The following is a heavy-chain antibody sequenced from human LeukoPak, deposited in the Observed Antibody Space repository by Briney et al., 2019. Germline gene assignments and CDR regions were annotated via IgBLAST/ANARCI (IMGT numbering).Heavy chain of an antibody. CDR1: GGSFSGYY. D-gene: IGHD3-10*01. CDR2: INHSGST. J-gene: IGHJ4*02. CDR3: ARLSVWFGELPIDY. Sequence: SETLSLTCAVYGGSFSGYYWSWIRQPPGKGLEWIGEINHSGSTNYNPSLKSRVTISVDTSKNQFSLKLSSVTAADTAVYYCARLSVWFGELPIDYWGQGTLVTVSS. V-gene: IGHV4-34*01.